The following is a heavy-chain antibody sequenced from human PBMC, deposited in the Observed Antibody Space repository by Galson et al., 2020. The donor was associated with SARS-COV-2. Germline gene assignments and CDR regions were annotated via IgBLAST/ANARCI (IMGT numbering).Heavy chain of an antibody. J-gene: IGHJ3*01. D-gene: IGHD3-10*02. V-gene: IGHV4-39*07. CDR3: VRGSPYVF. CDR2: MSYSGST. CDR1: GGSITSTTYF. Sequence: ASETLSLTCSVSGGSITSTTYFWGWVRQPPGKGLEYIASMSYSGSTYYNPSLKSRVTITLDTPKNEFSLRLSSVTVADTAFYYCVRGSPYVFGGQGTVVTVA.